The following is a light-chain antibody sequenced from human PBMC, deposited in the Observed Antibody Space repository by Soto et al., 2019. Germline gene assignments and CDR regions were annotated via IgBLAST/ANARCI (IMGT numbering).Light chain of an antibody. CDR1: NIGSKS. CDR3: QVWDSSSDHPEVV. Sequence: SYELTQPPSVSVAPGQTARITCGGNNIGSKSVHWYQQKPGQAPVLVVYDDSDRHSGIPERFSGSNSGNTATLTISRVEAGDEADYYCQVWDSSSDHPEVVFGGGTKLTVL. CDR2: DDS. J-gene: IGLJ2*01. V-gene: IGLV3-21*02.